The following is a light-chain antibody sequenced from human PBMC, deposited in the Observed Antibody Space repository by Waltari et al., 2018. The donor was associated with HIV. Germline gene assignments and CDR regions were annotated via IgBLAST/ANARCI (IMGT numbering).Light chain of an antibody. Sequence: QSALTQPASVSGSPRQSITISCTGPTDEIVISHLFSSYQKHPDKAPQLIIYGNTNRPSGVSYRFSGSKSDNTASLTISGLQAEDEADYYCSSFATSDTLLFGGGTKLTVL. CDR1: TDEIVISHL. V-gene: IGLV2-14*02. J-gene: IGLJ2*01. CDR3: SSFATSDTLL. CDR2: GNT.